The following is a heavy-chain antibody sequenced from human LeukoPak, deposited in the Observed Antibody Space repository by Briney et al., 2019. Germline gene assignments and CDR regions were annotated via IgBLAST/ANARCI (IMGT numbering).Heavy chain of an antibody. Sequence: ASVKVSCKASGYTFTCYYMHWVRQAPGQGLEWMGWINPNSGGTNYAQKFQGRVTMTRDTSISTAYMELSRLRSDDTAVYYCARDYQVTTVTDRDLYGMDVWGQGTTVTVSS. CDR2: INPNSGGT. CDR1: GYTFTCYY. D-gene: IGHD4-17*01. CDR3: ARDYQVTTVTDRDLYGMDV. J-gene: IGHJ6*02. V-gene: IGHV1-2*02.